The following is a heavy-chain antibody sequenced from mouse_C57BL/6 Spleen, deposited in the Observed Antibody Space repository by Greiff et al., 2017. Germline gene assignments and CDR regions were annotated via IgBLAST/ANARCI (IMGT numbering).Heavy chain of an antibody. CDR2: IYPGSGNT. J-gene: IGHJ4*01. V-gene: IGHV1-76*01. Sequence: QVHVKQSGAELVRPGASVKLSCKASGYTFTDYYINWVKQRPGQGLEWIARIYPGSGNTYYNEKFKGKATLTAEKASSTAYMQLSSLTSEDSAVYFGARSWGYAMDYWGQGTSVTVSS. CDR1: GYTFTDYY. D-gene: IGHD4-1*01. CDR3: ARSWGYAMDY.